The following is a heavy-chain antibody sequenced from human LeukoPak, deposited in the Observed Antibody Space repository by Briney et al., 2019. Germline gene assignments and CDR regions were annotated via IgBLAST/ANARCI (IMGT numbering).Heavy chain of an antibody. CDR1: GGSFSGYY. Sequence: SETLSLTCAVYGGSFSGYYWSWIRQPPGKGLEWIGEINHSGSTNYNPSLKSRVTISVDTSKNQFSLKLSSVTAADTAVYYCAREPATVANNWFDPWGQGTLVTVSS. CDR3: AREPATVANNWFDP. D-gene: IGHD4-17*01. CDR2: INHSGST. V-gene: IGHV4-34*01. J-gene: IGHJ5*02.